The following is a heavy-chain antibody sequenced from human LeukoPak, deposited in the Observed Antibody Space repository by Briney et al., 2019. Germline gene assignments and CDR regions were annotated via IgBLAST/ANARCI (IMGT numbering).Heavy chain of an antibody. V-gene: IGHV3-66*01. CDR3: ATSSYTSSWYDY. D-gene: IGHD6-13*01. CDR1: GFSVSSNF. CDR2: VYSGGGT. J-gene: IGHJ4*02. Sequence: AGGSLRLSCAASGFSVSSNFMSWVRQAQGKGLEWVSPVYSGGGTSYADSVKGRFTISRDNSKNTLYLRMNSLRAEDTAVYYCATSSYTSSWYDYWGQGTLVTVSS.